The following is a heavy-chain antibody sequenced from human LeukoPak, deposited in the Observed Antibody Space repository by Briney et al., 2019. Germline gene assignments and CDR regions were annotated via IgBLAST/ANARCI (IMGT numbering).Heavy chain of an antibody. Sequence: GGFLRLSCAASGFTFSTYVMQWVRQAPGKGLEYVSAITGDGGYTYYANSVKGRFTISRDNSKKTLYLQMGSLRADDMAVYYCARDSTNDRRNAFDIWGQGTMVTVSS. CDR3: ARDSTNDRRNAFDI. J-gene: IGHJ3*02. V-gene: IGHV3-64*01. CDR1: GFTFSTYV. D-gene: IGHD2-8*01. CDR2: ITGDGGYT.